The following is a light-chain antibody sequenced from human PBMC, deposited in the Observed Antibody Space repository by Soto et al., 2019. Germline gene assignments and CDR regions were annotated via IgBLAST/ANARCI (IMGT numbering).Light chain of an antibody. J-gene: IGLJ2*01. V-gene: IGLV2-14*01. CDR3: SSYTSSSTPG. CDR2: DVG. CDR1: SSDVGGYNY. Sequence: QSALTQPASVSGSPGQSITISCTGTSSDVGGYNYVSWYQQHPGKAPKLMIYDVGNRPSGVSNRFSGSKSGNTASLTISGLQAEDEADYYCSSYTSSSTPGFGGGTKLTVL.